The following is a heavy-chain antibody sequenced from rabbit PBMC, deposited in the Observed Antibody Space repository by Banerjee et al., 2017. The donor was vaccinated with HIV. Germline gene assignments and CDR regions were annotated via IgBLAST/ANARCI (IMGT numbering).Heavy chain of an antibody. CDR3: ARRAGYGYAINL. CDR1: GFSFSSSYW. V-gene: IGHV1S40*01. J-gene: IGHJ4*01. D-gene: IGHD6-1*01. CDR2: IDAGDSGST. Sequence: QSLEESGGDLVQPGASMTLTCTASGFSFSSSYWICWVRQAPGKGLEWVACIDAGDSGSTYYASWAKGRFTISKTSSTTVTLQMTSLTAADTATYFCARRAGYGYAINLWGQGTLVTVS.